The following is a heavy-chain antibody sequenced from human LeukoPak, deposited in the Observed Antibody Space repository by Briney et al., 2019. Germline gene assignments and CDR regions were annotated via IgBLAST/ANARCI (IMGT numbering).Heavy chain of an antibody. CDR3: ATAQPYSGYDFRRPHAFDI. Sequence: SVKVSCKASGGTFSSYAISWVRQAPGQGLEWMGGIIPIFGTANYAQKFQGRVTITADKSTSTIYMEMSSLTSEDTAVFYCATAQPYSGYDFRRPHAFDIWGQGTMVIVSS. CDR2: IIPIFGTA. V-gene: IGHV1-69*06. D-gene: IGHD5-12*01. J-gene: IGHJ3*02. CDR1: GGTFSSYA.